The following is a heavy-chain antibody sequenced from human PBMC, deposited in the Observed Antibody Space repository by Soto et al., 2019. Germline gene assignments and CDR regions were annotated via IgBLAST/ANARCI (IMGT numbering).Heavy chain of an antibody. J-gene: IGHJ4*02. V-gene: IGHV4-4*02. D-gene: IGHD5-18*01. CDR3: ARSRRYSYGSYYFDY. Sequence: SETLSLTCAVSGVSISSSNWWSWVRQPPGKGLEWIGEIYHSGSTNYNPSLKSRVTISVDKSKNQFSLKLSSVTAADTAVYYCARSRRYSYGSYYFDYWGQGTLVTVSS. CDR1: GVSISSSNW. CDR2: IYHSGST.